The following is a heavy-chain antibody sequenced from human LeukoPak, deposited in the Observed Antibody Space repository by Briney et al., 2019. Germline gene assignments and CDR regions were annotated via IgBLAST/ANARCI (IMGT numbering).Heavy chain of an antibody. CDR3: AHSYCGGDCYFPAYYYGMDV. J-gene: IGHJ6*02. CDR1: GFTFSSYS. V-gene: IGHV3-48*01. CDR2: ISSSSSTI. Sequence: PGGSLRLSCAASGFTFSSYSMNWVRQAPGKGLEWVSYISSSSSTIYYADSVKGRFTMSRHNSKNTLYLQMNSLRAEDTAVYYCAHSYCGGDCYFPAYYYGMDVWGQGNTVTVSS. D-gene: IGHD2-21*02.